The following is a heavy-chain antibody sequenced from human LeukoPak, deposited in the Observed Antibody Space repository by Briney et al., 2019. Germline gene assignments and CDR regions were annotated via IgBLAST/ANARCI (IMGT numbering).Heavy chain of an antibody. CDR2: ISYDGSNK. D-gene: IGHD3-22*01. CDR3: AKDRVDYYDSSPLLD. J-gene: IGHJ4*02. Sequence: PGGSLGLSCAASGFTFSSYGMHWVRQAPGKGLEWVAVISYDGSNKYYADSVKGRFTISRDNSKNTLYLQMNSLRAEDTAVYYCAKDRVDYYDSSPLLDWGQGTLVTVSS. CDR1: GFTFSSYG. V-gene: IGHV3-30*18.